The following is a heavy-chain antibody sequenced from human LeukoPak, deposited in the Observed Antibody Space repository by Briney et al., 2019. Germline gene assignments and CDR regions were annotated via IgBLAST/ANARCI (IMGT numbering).Heavy chain of an antibody. CDR2: INHSGST. V-gene: IGHV4-34*01. CDR1: GGSFSGYY. J-gene: IGHJ4*02. CDR3: ARGGLGLRFGYYFDY. Sequence: KTSETLSLTGAVYGGSFSGYYWSWIRQPPGKGLEWIGEINHSGSTNYNPSLKSRATISVNTSKNQFSLQLSFVTAAATAVYYCARGGLGLRFGYYFDYWGQGTLVTVCS. D-gene: IGHD3-3*01.